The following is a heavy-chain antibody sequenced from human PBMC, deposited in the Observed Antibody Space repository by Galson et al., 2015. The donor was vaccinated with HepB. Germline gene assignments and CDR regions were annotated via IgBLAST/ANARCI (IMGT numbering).Heavy chain of an antibody. Sequence: SLRLSCAGSGFTFSRYSINWVRQAPGKGLEWVSLISSGDHYIYYGDLVRGRFTIFRDNAKNSVSLLMNSLRAEDAAVYYCARSADPMVSYYYYLDVWGKGTTVTVSS. J-gene: IGHJ6*03. CDR3: ARSADPMVSYYYYLDV. CDR2: ISSGDHYI. D-gene: IGHD2-8*01. CDR1: GFTFSRYS. V-gene: IGHV3-21*01.